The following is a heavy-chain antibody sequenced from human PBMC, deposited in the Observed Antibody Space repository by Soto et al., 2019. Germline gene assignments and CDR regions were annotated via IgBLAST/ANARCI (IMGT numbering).Heavy chain of an antibody. CDR2: IYYSGST. Sequence: SETLSLTCTVSGGSISSYYWSWIRQPPGKGLDWIGYIYYSGSTNYNPSLKSRVTISVDTSKNQFSLKLSSVTAADTAVYYCARVNTWIQLWPYFDYWGQGTLVTVSS. CDR1: GGSISSYY. V-gene: IGHV4-59*01. D-gene: IGHD5-18*01. CDR3: ARVNTWIQLWPYFDY. J-gene: IGHJ4*02.